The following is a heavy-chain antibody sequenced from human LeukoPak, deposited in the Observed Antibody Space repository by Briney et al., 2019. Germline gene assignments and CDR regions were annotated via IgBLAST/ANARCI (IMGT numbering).Heavy chain of an antibody. CDR1: GFTFDDYG. Sequence: GGSLRLSCAASGFTFDDYGMSWVRQAPGKGLEWVSSISSSSSYIYYADSVKGRFTISRDNAKNSLYLQTNSLRAEDTAVYYCARDLLLERRYYHYYYYMDVWGKGTTVTVSS. V-gene: IGHV3-21*01. CDR2: ISSSSSYI. J-gene: IGHJ6*03. CDR3: ARDLLLERRYYHYYYYMDV. D-gene: IGHD1-1*01.